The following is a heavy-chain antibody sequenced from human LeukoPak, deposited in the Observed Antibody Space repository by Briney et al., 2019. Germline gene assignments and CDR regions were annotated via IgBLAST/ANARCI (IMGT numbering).Heavy chain of an antibody. D-gene: IGHD3-22*01. V-gene: IGHV4-39*01. J-gene: IGHJ6*02. CDR2: IYYSGST. Sequence: SETLSLTCTVSGGSISSSSYYWGWIRQPPGKGLEWIGSIYYSGSTYYNPSLKSRVTISVDTSKNQFSLKLSSVTAADTAVYYCARVYYDSSGYYYLGYYYYGMDVWGQGTTVTVSS. CDR1: GGSISSSSYY. CDR3: ARVYYDSSGYYYLGYYYYGMDV.